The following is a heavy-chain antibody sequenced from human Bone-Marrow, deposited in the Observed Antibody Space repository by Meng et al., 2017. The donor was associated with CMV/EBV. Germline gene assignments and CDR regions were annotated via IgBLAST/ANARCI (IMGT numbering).Heavy chain of an antibody. D-gene: IGHD3-16*01. CDR1: GYTFTSYY. V-gene: IGHV1-46*04. CDR2: INPSGGST. J-gene: IGHJ3*02. CDR3: AREVGHKSKWRRLGVAFDI. Sequence: ASVKVSCKASGYTFTSYYMHWVRQAPGQGLEWMGIINPSGGSTSYAQKLQGRVTMTRDTSTSTVYMELSSLRSEDTAVYYCAREVGHKSKWRRLGVAFDIWGQGTMVTVSS.